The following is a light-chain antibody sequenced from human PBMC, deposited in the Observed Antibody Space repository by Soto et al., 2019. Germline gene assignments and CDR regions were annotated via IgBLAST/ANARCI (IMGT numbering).Light chain of an antibody. Sequence: QSVLTQPPSVSGAPGQRVTISCTGSSSNIGAGYHVHWYQQLPGTAPKLLIYGNSNRPSGVPDRFSGSKSGTSASLAITGLQAEDEADYYCQSYDSSLSGDVVFGGGTKLTVL. V-gene: IGLV1-40*01. CDR2: GNS. CDR1: SSNIGAGYH. J-gene: IGLJ2*01. CDR3: QSYDSSLSGDVV.